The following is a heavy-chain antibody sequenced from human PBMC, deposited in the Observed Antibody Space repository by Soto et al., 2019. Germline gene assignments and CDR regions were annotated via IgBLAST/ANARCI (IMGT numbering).Heavy chain of an antibody. V-gene: IGHV4-34*01. CDR2: INHSGST. CDR1: GGSFSGYY. CDR3: IVVPDLYYYYYGMDV. D-gene: IGHD2-15*01. J-gene: IGHJ6*02. Sequence: PSETLSLTCAVYGGSFSGYYWSWIRQPPGKGLEWIGEINHSGSTNYNPSLKSRVTISVDTSKNQFSLKLSSVTAADTAVYYCIVVPDLYYYYYGMDVWGQGTTVTVSS.